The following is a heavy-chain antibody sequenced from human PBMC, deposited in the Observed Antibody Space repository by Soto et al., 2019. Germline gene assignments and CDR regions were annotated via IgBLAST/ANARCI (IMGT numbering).Heavy chain of an antibody. CDR1: GGFVSSGSYY. Sequence: QVQLQQWGAGLLKPSETLSLTCAVYGGFVSSGSYYWSWIRQPPGKGLEWIGEMSHSGGTHFNPSLKRQVTISEETSKNQFSQTMRSVTAADTALYYCARVERGTATTVVDAFDIWGPGTMVTVSS. J-gene: IGHJ3*02. CDR2: MSHSGGT. V-gene: IGHV4-34*01. D-gene: IGHD1-1*01. CDR3: ARVERGTATTVVDAFDI.